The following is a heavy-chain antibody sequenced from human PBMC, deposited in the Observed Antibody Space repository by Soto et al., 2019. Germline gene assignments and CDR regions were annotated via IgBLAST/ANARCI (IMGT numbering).Heavy chain of an antibody. CDR2: IIPVFGTG. CDR3: ARVGGTGGYTYGLDY. D-gene: IGHD5-18*01. Sequence: PVKVSCKASGGTFSSYAISWVRQAPGQGLEWMGGIIPVFGTGIYAQKFQGRVTITADKSTNTAYMELSSLRSEDTAVYFCARVGGTGGYTYGLDYWGQGTLVTVSS. CDR1: GGTFSSYA. J-gene: IGHJ4*02. V-gene: IGHV1-69*06.